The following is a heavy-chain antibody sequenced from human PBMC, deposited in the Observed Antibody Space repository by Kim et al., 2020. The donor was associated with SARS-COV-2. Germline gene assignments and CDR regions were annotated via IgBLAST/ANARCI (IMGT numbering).Heavy chain of an antibody. D-gene: IGHD3-10*01. Sequence: SVKVSCKASGFTFTSSAVQWVRQARGQRLEWIGWIVVGSGNTNYAQKFQERVTITRDMSTSTAYMELSSLRSEDTAVYYCAADDGALLWFGELFTYYYGMDVWGQGTTVTVSS. J-gene: IGHJ6*02. CDR1: GFTFTSSA. V-gene: IGHV1-58*01. CDR3: AADDGALLWFGELFTYYYGMDV. CDR2: IVVGSGNT.